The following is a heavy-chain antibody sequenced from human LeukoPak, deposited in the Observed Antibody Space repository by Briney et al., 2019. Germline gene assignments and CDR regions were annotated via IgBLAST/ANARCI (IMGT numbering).Heavy chain of an antibody. CDR1: GGSISSYY. D-gene: IGHD3-3*01. V-gene: IGHV4-59*01. J-gene: IGHJ5*02. Sequence: SETLSLTCTVSGGSISSYYWSWIRQPPGKGLEWIGYIYYSGSTNYNPSLKSRVTISVDTSESQFSLKLSSVTAADTAVYYCARRVRYDFWSGYGHNWFDPWGQGTLVTVSS. CDR3: ARRVRYDFWSGYGHNWFDP. CDR2: IYYSGST.